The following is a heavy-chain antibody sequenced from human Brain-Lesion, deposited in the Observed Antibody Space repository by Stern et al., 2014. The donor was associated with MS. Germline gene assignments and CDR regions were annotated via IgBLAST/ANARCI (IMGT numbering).Heavy chain of an antibody. CDR1: GYTFTGSY. CDR3: ATYYYDSTGYNDF. J-gene: IGHJ4*02. D-gene: IGHD3-22*01. CDR2: INPKRGGT. V-gene: IGHV1-2*02. Sequence: VQLVESGAEVKKPGGSLKVSCKASGYTFTGSYMHWVRQAPGQGLEWVGWINPKRGGTNYAQNFQGRVTMTRDTSIHTALMEMSRLRSDDTAVYYCATYYYDSTGYNDFWGQGTLVTVSS.